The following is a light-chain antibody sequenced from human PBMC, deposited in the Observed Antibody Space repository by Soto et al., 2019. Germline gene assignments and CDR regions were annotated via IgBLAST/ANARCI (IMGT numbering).Light chain of an antibody. CDR2: EDD. Sequence: QAALKQTPSVSAAPGQKITISCSGSNSNIGNNYVSWYQQLPGTAPKLLIYEDDKRPSGIPDRFSGSKSGTSSTLATTGLLTRDEADYYCGTWDGSPNTVVFGGGTKVTVL. J-gene: IGLJ3*02. CDR1: NSNIGNNY. CDR3: GTWDGSPNTVV. V-gene: IGLV1-51*01.